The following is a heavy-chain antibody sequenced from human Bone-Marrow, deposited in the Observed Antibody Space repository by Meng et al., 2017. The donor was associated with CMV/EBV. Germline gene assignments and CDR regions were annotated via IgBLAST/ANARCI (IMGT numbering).Heavy chain of an antibody. Sequence: LRLSCAASGFTFSSYAMSWVRQAPGKGLEWVSAISGSGGSTYYADSVKGRFTISRDNAKNTLYLQMNSLRAEDTAVYYCARGGSPRDYWGQGTLVTVSS. V-gene: IGHV3-23*01. J-gene: IGHJ4*02. CDR3: ARGGSPRDY. D-gene: IGHD1-26*01. CDR1: GFTFSSYA. CDR2: ISGSGGST.